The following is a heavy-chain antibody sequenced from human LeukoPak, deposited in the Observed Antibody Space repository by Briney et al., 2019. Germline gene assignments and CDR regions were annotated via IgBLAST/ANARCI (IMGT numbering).Heavy chain of an antibody. CDR3: ARTGSTVTMLYPFDH. V-gene: IGHV4-4*07. Sequence: SETLSLTCTVSGGSISGHYWTWIRQPAGKGLEWIGRIYSSGSTGYNPSLKSRVTMSVDTSKNQLSLKLSSVTAADTAVYYCARTGSTVTMLYPFDHWGQGTLVTVSS. J-gene: IGHJ4*02. CDR1: GGSISGHY. CDR2: IYSSGST. D-gene: IGHD4-17*01.